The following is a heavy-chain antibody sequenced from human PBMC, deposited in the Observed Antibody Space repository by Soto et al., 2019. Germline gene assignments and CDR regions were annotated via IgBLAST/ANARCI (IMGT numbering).Heavy chain of an antibody. V-gene: IGHV1-18*01. Sequence: ASVKVSCKASGYTFTSYGISWVRQAPGQGLEWMGWISAYNGNTNYAQKLQGRVTMTTDTSTSTAYMELRSLRSDDTAVYYCAREGVPAAIMGPYYYYYGMDVWGKGTTVTVSS. CDR1: GYTFTSYG. D-gene: IGHD2-2*01. CDR2: ISAYNGNT. CDR3: AREGVPAAIMGPYYYYYGMDV. J-gene: IGHJ6*04.